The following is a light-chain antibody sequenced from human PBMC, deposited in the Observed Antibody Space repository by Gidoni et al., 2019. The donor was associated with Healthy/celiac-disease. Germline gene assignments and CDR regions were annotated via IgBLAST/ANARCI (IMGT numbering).Light chain of an antibody. CDR2: DAS. Sequence: EIVLPQSPATLPLSPGERATLSCRASQSVSSYLAWYQQKPGQAPRLLIYDASNRATGIPARFSGSGSGTDFTLTISSLEPEDFAVYYCQQRSNWPPEDTFGQGTKLEIK. CDR1: QSVSSY. V-gene: IGKV3-11*01. CDR3: QQRSNWPPEDT. J-gene: IGKJ2*01.